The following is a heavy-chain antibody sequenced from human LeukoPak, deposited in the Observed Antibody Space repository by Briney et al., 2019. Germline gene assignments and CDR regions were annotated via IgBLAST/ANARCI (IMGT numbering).Heavy chain of an antibody. CDR3: ARAPDPLGYCSSTSCYEPDY. J-gene: IGHJ4*02. V-gene: IGHV1-8*01. D-gene: IGHD2-2*01. Sequence: VASVKVSCKASGYTFTSYDINWVRQATGQGLEWMGWMNPNSGNTGYAQKFQGRVTMTRSTSISTAYMELSSLRSEDTAVYYCARAPDPLGYCSSTSCYEPDYWGQGTLVTVSS. CDR1: GYTFTSYD. CDR2: MNPNSGNT.